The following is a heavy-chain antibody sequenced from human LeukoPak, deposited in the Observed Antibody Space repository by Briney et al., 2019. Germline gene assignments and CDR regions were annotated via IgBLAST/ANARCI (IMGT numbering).Heavy chain of an antibody. CDR1: GGSFSSYA. CDR2: IIPIFGTA. V-gene: IGHV1-69*13. J-gene: IGHJ5*02. CDR3: ARDRTPHYCSSTSCHANFDP. Sequence: ASVKVSCKASGGSFSSYAISWVRQAPGQGLEWMGGIIPIFGTANYAQKFQGRVTITADESTSTAYMELSSLRSEDTAVYYCARDRTPHYCSSTSCHANFDPWGQGTLVTVSS. D-gene: IGHD2-2*01.